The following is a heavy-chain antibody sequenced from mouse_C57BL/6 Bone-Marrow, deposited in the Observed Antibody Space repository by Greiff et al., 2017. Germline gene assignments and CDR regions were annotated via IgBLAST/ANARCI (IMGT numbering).Heavy chain of an antibody. CDR3: ARRTTVLYWYFDV. CDR2: ISSGGSYT. J-gene: IGHJ1*03. CDR1: GFTFRSYG. Sequence: EVKLVESGGDLVKPGGSLKLSCAASGFTFRSYGMSWVRQTPDKRLEWVATISSGGSYTSYPDSVKGRFPISRDNAKNTLYLQMSSLKSEDTAMYYCARRTTVLYWYFDVWGTGTTVTVSS. V-gene: IGHV5-6*02. D-gene: IGHD1-1*01.